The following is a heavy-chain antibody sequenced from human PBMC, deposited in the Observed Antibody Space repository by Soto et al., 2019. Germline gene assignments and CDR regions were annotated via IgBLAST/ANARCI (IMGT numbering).Heavy chain of an antibody. CDR2: IGTAGDT. CDR1: GFTFSSYD. CDR3: ARVQVDYCSGGSCSEYYFDY. J-gene: IGHJ4*02. Sequence: GGSLRLSCAASGFTFSSYDMHWVRQATGKGLEWVSAIGTAGDTYYPGSVKGRFTISRENAKNSLYLQMNSLRAGDTAVYYCARVQVDYCSGGSCSEYYFDYWGQGTLVTVSS. V-gene: IGHV3-13*01. D-gene: IGHD2-15*01.